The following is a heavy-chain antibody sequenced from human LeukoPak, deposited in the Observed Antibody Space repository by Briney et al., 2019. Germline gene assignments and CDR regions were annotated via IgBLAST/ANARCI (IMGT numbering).Heavy chain of an antibody. CDR2: IYPGDSET. CDR3: ARGSYSSGTFPFDF. CDR1: GYTFTSYW. Sequence: GESLKISCKGSGYTFTSYWIGWLRQMPGKGLKWMGSIYPGDSETRYSPSFQGQVTISADKSINTAYLHWSSLKASDTAMYYCARGSYSSGTFPFDFWGQATLVTVSS. D-gene: IGHD3-10*01. J-gene: IGHJ4*02. V-gene: IGHV5-51*01.